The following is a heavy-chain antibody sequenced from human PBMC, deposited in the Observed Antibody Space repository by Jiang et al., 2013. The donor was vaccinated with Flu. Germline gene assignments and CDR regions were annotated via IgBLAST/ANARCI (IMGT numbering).Heavy chain of an antibody. CDR2: IYWNGDQ. Sequence: KPTQTLTLTCTFSGFSLISSPVGVGWIRQPPGKGLEWLALIYWNGDQRYSPSLKSRLTLTKDTSKNQVVLTMANMDPVDTATYYCAHIECAGDCYAFHHWGQGVLVTVS. D-gene: IGHD2-21*02. CDR1: GFSLISSPVG. V-gene: IGHV2-5*01. CDR3: AHIECAGDCYAFHH. J-gene: IGHJ4*02.